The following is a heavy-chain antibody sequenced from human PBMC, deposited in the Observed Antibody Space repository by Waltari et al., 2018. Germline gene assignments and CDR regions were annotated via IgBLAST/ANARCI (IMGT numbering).Heavy chain of an antibody. J-gene: IGHJ4*02. CDR1: GFTFSSHW. V-gene: IGHV3-74*01. Sequence: EVQLVESGGGLVQPGGSLRLSCAASGFTFSSHWMYWVRQTPGKGLVWVPGINSDGSSTSYADSVKGRVTISRDNAKNTLYLQMNSLRAEDTAVYYCVRDSSGTYWGQGTQVTVSS. CDR2: INSDGSST. D-gene: IGHD3-22*01. CDR3: VRDSSGTY.